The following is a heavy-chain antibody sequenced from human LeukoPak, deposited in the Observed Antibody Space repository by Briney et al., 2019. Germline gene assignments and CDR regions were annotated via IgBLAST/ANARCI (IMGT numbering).Heavy chain of an antibody. Sequence: GGSLRLSCAASGLTFSKAWMSWVRQAPGKGLEWVGRIRSKTDGGAIEYAAPVKGRFTISRDDSKNTQYLQMNSLKTEDTAVYYCTTDGYCSGGNCYPFDYWGQGTLVTVSS. CDR2: IRSKTDGGAI. CDR1: GLTFSKAW. CDR3: TTDGYCSGGNCYPFDY. D-gene: IGHD2-15*01. V-gene: IGHV3-15*01. J-gene: IGHJ4*02.